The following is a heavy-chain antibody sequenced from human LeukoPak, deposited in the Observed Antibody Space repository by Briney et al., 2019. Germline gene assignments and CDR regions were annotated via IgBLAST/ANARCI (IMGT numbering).Heavy chain of an antibody. Sequence: SETLSLTCTVSGGSISSYYWSWIRQPPGKGLEWIGYIDYTGSTDYNPSLKSRVTISIDASKNQFSLKLTSVSAADTAVYYCARGSITVAGYFDQWGQGTLVTVSS. V-gene: IGHV4-59*01. CDR1: GGSISSYY. CDR2: IDYTGST. D-gene: IGHD6-19*01. CDR3: ARGSITVAGYFDQ. J-gene: IGHJ4*02.